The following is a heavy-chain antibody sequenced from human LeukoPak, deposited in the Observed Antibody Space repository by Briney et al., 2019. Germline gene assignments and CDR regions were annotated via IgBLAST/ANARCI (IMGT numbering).Heavy chain of an antibody. Sequence: SETLSLTCAVSGYSISSGYYWGWIRQPPGKGPEWIGSIYHSGSTYYNPSLKSRVTISVDTSKNQSSLKLSSVTAADTAVYYCARAHSKGAAASSWFDPWGQGTLVTVSS. CDR2: IYHSGST. J-gene: IGHJ5*02. V-gene: IGHV4-38-2*01. D-gene: IGHD6-13*01. CDR1: GYSISSGYY. CDR3: ARAHSKGAAASSWFDP.